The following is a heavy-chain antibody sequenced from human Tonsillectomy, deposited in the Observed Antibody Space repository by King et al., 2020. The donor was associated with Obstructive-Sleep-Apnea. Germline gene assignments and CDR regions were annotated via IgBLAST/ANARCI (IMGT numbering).Heavy chain of an antibody. CDR1: GFTFSSYA. Sequence: VQLVESGGGLVQPGGSLRLSCAASGFTFSSYAMNWVRQAPGKGLEWVSAISGSGGSTYYADSVKGRFTFSRDNSKNTLYLQMNKLRVEDTAVYYCAKDYYGSGSPLFMDVWGQGTTVTVSS. CDR2: ISGSGGST. V-gene: IGHV3-23*04. J-gene: IGHJ6*02. CDR3: AKDYYGSGSPLFMDV. D-gene: IGHD3-10*01.